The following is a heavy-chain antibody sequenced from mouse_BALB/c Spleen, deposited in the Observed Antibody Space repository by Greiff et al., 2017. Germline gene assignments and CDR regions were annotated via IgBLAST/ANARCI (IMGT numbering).Heavy chain of an antibody. CDR1: GFTFSSYT. CDR2: ISSGGSYT. CDR3: TREGNYVGDYAMDY. Sequence: EVQLVVSGGGLVKPGGSLKLSCAASGFTFSSYTMSWVRQTPEKRLEWVATISSGGSYTYYPDSVKGRFTISRDNAKNTLYLQMSSLKSEDTAMYYCTREGNYVGDYAMDYWGRGTSVTVS. J-gene: IGHJ4*01. V-gene: IGHV5-6-4*01. D-gene: IGHD2-1*01.